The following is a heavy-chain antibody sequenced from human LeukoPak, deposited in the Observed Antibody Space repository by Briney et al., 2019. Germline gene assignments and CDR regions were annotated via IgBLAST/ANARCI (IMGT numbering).Heavy chain of an antibody. J-gene: IGHJ4*02. CDR3: ARVSNGDYPPSI. D-gene: IGHD4-17*01. CDR2: IYQSGST. Sequence: SETLSLTCSVSGYSISSGYYWGWIRQPPGKGLEWIGSIYQSGSTYSNPSLKSRVTISVDTSKNQFSLNLNSVTAADTAVYYCARVSNGDYPPSIWGQGTLVTVSS. V-gene: IGHV4-38-2*02. CDR1: GYSISSGYY.